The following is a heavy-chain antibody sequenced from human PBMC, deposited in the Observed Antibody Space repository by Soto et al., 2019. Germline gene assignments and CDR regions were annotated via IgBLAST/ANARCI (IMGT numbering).Heavy chain of an antibody. CDR3: ARNESSNIYGMDV. V-gene: IGHV3-21*01. CDR2: ISSSSFSI. Sequence: VQLVESGGCLVKPGGSLRLSCAASGFTFSSYSMNWVRQAPGKGLEWVSSISSSSFSINYADSVKGRFSISRDNAQNSLLLQMNNLRAEDTAVYYCARNESSNIYGMDVWGQGTTVTVSS. D-gene: IGHD6-6*01. CDR1: GFTFSSYS. J-gene: IGHJ6*02.